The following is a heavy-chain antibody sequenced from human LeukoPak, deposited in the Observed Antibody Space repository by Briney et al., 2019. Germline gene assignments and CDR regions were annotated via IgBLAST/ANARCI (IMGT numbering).Heavy chain of an antibody. Sequence: PSETLSLTCTVSGGSISSGGYYWSWIRQHPGKGLEWIGYIYYSGSTYYNPSLKSRVTISVDTSKNQFSLKLSSVTAADTAVYYCARECVYYDRSGYRAFDIWGQGTMVSVSS. CDR3: ARECVYYDRSGYRAFDI. CDR2: IYYSGST. J-gene: IGHJ3*02. D-gene: IGHD3-22*01. CDR1: GGSISSGGYY. V-gene: IGHV4-31*03.